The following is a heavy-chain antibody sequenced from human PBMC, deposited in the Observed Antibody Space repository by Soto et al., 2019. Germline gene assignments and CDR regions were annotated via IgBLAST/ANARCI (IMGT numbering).Heavy chain of an antibody. CDR2: INPRVGST. Sequence: ASVKVSCKASGYTFTNYYMHWVRQAPGQGLEWMGIINPRVGSTTYAQRFQGRFTITRDTSTSTVYMELSSLRSEDTAVYYCARTPDHWGQGTVVTVSS. CDR3: ARTPDH. V-gene: IGHV1-46*01. J-gene: IGHJ4*02. D-gene: IGHD2-15*01. CDR1: GYTFTNYY.